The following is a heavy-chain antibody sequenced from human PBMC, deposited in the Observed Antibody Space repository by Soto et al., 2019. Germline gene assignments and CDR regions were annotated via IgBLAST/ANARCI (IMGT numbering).Heavy chain of an antibody. V-gene: IGHV4-59*11. D-gene: IGHD6-19*01. J-gene: IGHJ4*02. CDR2: IFYSGST. CDR1: GGSISGHY. Sequence: SETLSLTCSVSGGSISGHYWTWIRQSPGKGLEWIGYIFYSGSTNYDPSLKSRVTISVDTSKNQFSLKMSSVTAADTAVYYCARVGSSGWSPDYWGRGTLVTVSS. CDR3: ARVGSSGWSPDY.